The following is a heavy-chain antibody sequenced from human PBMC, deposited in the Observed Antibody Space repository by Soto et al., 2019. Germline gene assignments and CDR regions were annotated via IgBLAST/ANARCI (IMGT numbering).Heavy chain of an antibody. V-gene: IGHV4-31*03. D-gene: IGHD6-13*01. CDR2: IYYSGST. CDR3: ARSSAAAIGILGY. CDR1: GGSISSGGYY. J-gene: IGHJ4*02. Sequence: TLSLTCTVSGGSISSGGYYWSWIRQHPGKGLEWIGYIYYSGSTYYNPSLKSRVTISVDTSKNQFSLKLSSVTAADTAVYYCARSSAAAIGILGYWGQGTLVTVSS.